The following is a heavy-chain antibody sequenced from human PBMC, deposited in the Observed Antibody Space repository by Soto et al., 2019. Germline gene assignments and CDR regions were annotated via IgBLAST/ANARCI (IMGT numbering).Heavy chain of an antibody. J-gene: IGHJ4*01. CDR1: GFMFSAYA. CDR3: ARDPSPYTSGWYGIDF. D-gene: IGHD6-19*01. V-gene: IGHV3-30-3*01. Sequence: ESGGGVVQPGASLRLSCTASGFMFSAYAMLWVRQAPGKGLEWVAAMSYDGTNTYYADSLKGRFTISRDNSKNTLFLQMSSLTADDSAVYYCARDPSPYTSGWYGIDFWGLGTLVTVSS. CDR2: MSYDGTNT.